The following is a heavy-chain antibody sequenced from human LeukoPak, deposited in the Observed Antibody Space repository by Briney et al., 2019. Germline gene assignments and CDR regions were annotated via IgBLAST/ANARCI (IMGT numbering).Heavy chain of an antibody. CDR3: ARLTGSGYYYFDY. D-gene: IGHD3-22*01. V-gene: IGHV3-48*02. CDR1: GFTFSSYS. Sequence: GGSLRLSCAASGFTFSSYSMNWVRQAPGTGLEWVSFISSGSGTIYYADSVKGRLTISRDNAKNSLFLHMNNLRDEDTAVYYCARLTGSGYYYFDYWGQGTLVTVSS. J-gene: IGHJ4*02. CDR2: ISSGSGTI.